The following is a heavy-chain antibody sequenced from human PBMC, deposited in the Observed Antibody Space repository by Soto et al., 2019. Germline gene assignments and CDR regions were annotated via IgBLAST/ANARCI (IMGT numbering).Heavy chain of an antibody. J-gene: IGHJ4*02. CDR1: GFTFSSYS. CDR3: ARPTGSTSCYWENC. Sequence: GGSLRLSCAASGFTFSSYSMNWVRQAPGKGLEWVSSISSSSSYIYYADSVKGRFTISRDNAKNSLYLQMNSLRAEDTAVYYCARPTGSTSCYWENCWGQGTLVTVSS. D-gene: IGHD2-2*01. V-gene: IGHV3-21*01. CDR2: ISSSSSYI.